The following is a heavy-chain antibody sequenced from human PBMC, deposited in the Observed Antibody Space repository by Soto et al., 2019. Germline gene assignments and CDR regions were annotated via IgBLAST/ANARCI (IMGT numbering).Heavy chain of an antibody. V-gene: IGHV3-66*01. CDR3: ATGMDNAKIHH. Sequence: VSLRLYYATSGFPVNLNFMSWVHQAPGKGLEWVSDSHPDGSTYYADSVKGRFTISRDNSKSTVSLEMNNLRVEDTAMYYCATGMDNAKIHHWGQG. D-gene: IGHD3-10*01. CDR1: GFPVNLNF. J-gene: IGHJ1*01. CDR2: SHPDGST.